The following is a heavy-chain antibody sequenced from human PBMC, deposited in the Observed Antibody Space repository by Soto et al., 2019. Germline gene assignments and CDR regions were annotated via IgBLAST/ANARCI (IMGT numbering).Heavy chain of an antibody. CDR2: ISAYNGNT. J-gene: IGHJ4*02. V-gene: IGHV1-18*01. CDR1: GYTFTSYG. D-gene: IGHD6-13*01. Sequence: ASVKVSCKASGYTFTSYGISWVRQAPGQGLEWMGWISAYNGNTNYAQKLQGRVTMTTDTSTITAYMELRSLRSDDTAVYYCAIYAYSSRYFDYWGQGTLVTVSS. CDR3: AIYAYSSRYFDY.